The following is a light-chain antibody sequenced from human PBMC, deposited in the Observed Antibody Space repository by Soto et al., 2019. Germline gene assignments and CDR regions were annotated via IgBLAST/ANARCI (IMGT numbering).Light chain of an antibody. CDR2: DAS. Sequence: IVLTQSPATLSFSPGERATLSCRASQSVSSYLAWYQQKPGQAPRLLIYDASNSATGIPARFSGSGSGTDFTLTIRSLEPDDFAVDYCQQSSNWPPYTFGQGTKLEIK. J-gene: IGKJ2*01. V-gene: IGKV3-11*01. CDR3: QQSSNWPPYT. CDR1: QSVSSY.